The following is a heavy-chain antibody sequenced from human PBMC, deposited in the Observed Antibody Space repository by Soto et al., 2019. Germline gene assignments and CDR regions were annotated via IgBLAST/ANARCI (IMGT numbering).Heavy chain of an antibody. V-gene: IGHV3-9*01. D-gene: IGHD3-10*02. CDR2: ISWNSGNI. Sequence: EVHLVESGGGLVQPGRSLRLSCAASGFIFDDYAMHWVRQAPGKGLEWVSSISWNSGNIGYADSVMGRFTISRHNAKNSLYLQINSVRGDDTALYSCAKGASHTVFAFNDYWGQGALVTVAS. CDR1: GFIFDDYA. J-gene: IGHJ4*02. CDR3: AKGASHTVFAFNDY.